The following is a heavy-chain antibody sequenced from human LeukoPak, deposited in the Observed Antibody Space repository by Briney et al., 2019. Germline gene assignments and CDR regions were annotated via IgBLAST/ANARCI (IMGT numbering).Heavy chain of an antibody. CDR2: ISYDGSNK. CDR3: AKDRGGYYYYFDY. D-gene: IGHD3-22*01. J-gene: IGHJ4*02. CDR1: GFTFSSYG. V-gene: IGHV3-30*18. Sequence: GRSLGLSCAASGFTFSSYGMHWVRQAPGKGLEWVAVISYDGSNKYYADSVKGRFTISRDNSKNTLYLQMNSLRAEDTAVYYCAKDRGGYYYYFDYWGQGTLVTVSP.